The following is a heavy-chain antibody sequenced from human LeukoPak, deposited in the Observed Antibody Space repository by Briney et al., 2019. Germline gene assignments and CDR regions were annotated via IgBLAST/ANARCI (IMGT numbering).Heavy chain of an antibody. V-gene: IGHV4-34*01. Sequence: SETLSLTSAVYGGSFSGYYWTWIRQAPGKGLEWIGEINPSGRISYNPSLKSRLTISVDASKNQFSLNLRSLTAADTAVYHCARGRQEVSMIVVVMTGVSYYLDVWGKGTTVTVS. CDR1: GGSFSGYY. J-gene: IGHJ6*03. CDR2: INPSGRI. CDR3: ARGRQEVSMIVVVMTGVSYYLDV. D-gene: IGHD3-22*01.